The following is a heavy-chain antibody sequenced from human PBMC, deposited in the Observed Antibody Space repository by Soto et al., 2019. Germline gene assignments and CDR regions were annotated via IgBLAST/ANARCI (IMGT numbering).Heavy chain of an antibody. D-gene: IGHD5-12*01. CDR1: GFTFDDYA. V-gene: IGHV3-9*01. CDR2: ISWNSGGI. Sequence: PGGSLRLSCAASGFTFDDYAMHWVRQAPGKGLEWVSGISWNSGGIGYADSVKGRFTISRDNAKNSLYLQMNSLRAEDTALYYCAKDRGIELPTGFSLDYWGQGTLVTVSS. J-gene: IGHJ4*02. CDR3: AKDRGIELPTGFSLDY.